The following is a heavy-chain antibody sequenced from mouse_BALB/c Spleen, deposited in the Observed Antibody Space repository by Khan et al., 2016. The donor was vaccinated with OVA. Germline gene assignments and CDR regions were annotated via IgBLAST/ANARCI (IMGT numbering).Heavy chain of an antibody. CDR2: ISGDSSTV. J-gene: IGHJ2*01. V-gene: IGHV5-17*02. CDR1: GFTFSTYG. D-gene: IGHD1-1*01. CDR3: ATSYFDGYYFDD. Sequence: EVELVESGGGLVQPGGSRKLSCAASGFTFSTYGMHWVRQAPEKGLEWVAYISGDSSTVYYAATVKGRFTISRDNPKNTLFLQMTSLMSEDTARYYWATSYFDGYYFDDWGPGTTLTVSS.